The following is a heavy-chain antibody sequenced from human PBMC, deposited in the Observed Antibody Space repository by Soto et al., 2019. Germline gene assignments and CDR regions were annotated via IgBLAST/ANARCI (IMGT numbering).Heavy chain of an antibody. V-gene: IGHV4-34*01. J-gene: IGHJ4*02. CDR3: ARAQNFDD. CDR1: GGSFSGYY. Sequence: TSETLSLTCAVYGGSFSGYYWSWIRQPPGKGLEWIGEINHSGSTNYNPSLKSRVTISVDTSKNQFSLKLSSVTAADTAVYYCARAQNFDDWGKRSLVTVSS. CDR2: INHSGST.